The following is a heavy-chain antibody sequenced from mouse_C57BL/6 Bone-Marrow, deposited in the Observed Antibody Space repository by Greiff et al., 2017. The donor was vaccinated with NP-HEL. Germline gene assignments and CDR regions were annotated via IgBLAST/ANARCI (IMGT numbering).Heavy chain of an antibody. CDR1: GFTFSSYA. CDR2: ISDGGSYT. J-gene: IGHJ3*01. CDR3: ARVGYG. Sequence: EVKLMESGGGLVKPGGSLKLSCAASGFTFSSYAMSWVRQTPEKRLEWVATISDGGSYTYYPDNVKGRFTISRDNAKNNLYLQMSHLKSEDTAMYYCARVGYGWGQGTLVTVSA. D-gene: IGHD2-2*01. V-gene: IGHV5-4*03.